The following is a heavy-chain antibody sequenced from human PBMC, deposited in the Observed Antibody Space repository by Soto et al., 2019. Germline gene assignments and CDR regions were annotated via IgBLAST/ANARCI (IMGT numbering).Heavy chain of an antibody. V-gene: IGHV3-23*01. Sequence: PGGSLRLSCAASGFTFSSYAMSWVRQAPGKGLEWISAISGSGGSTYYADSVKGWFTISRDNSKNTLYLQMNSLRAEDTAVYYCAKPIAPDYYGSGSTPRLHGMDVWGQGTTVTVSS. J-gene: IGHJ6*02. CDR1: GFTFSSYA. D-gene: IGHD3-10*01. CDR3: AKPIAPDYYGSGSTPRLHGMDV. CDR2: ISGSGGST.